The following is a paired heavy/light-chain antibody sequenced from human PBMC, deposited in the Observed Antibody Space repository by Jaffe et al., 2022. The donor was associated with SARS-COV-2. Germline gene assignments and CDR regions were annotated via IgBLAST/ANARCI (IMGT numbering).Light chain of an antibody. J-gene: IGKJ3*01. CDR3: QQANSFPFT. Sequence: DIQMTQSPSSVSASVGDRVTITCRASQDISSWLAWYQQKPGKAPKALIYAASNLQSGVPSRFSGSESGTDFTLTISSLQPEDFATYYCQQANSFPFTFGPGTKVDIK. V-gene: IGKV1-12*01. CDR1: QDISSW. CDR2: AAS.
Heavy chain of an antibody. J-gene: IGHJ4*02. Sequence: QVQLQQSGPGLVKPSQTLSLTCAISGDSVSSNSVSWNWIRQSPSRGLEWLGRTYYRSKWYYNYAVSVNSRIFINPDTSKNQFSLQLTSVTPEDTAVYYCARFSGSNYQFFDYWGQGSLVTVSS. D-gene: IGHD1-26*01. CDR1: GDSVSSNSVS. V-gene: IGHV6-1*01. CDR3: ARFSGSNYQFFDY. CDR2: TYYRSKWYY.